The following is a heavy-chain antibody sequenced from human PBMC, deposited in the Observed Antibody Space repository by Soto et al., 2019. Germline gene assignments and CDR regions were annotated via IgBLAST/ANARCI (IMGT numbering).Heavy chain of an antibody. J-gene: IGHJ6*03. D-gene: IGHD2-2*01. CDR2: INAGNGNT. CDR3: ARGHLAVVPVASWFYYMDV. V-gene: IGHV1-3*01. CDR1: GYTFTNYA. Sequence: ASVKVSCKASGYTFTNYAVHWVRQAPGQRLEWMGWINAGNGNTRFSQNLQGRVTITRDTSARTVYMELSSLRSEDTAVYYCARGHLAVVPVASWFYYMDVWGKWTTVTVSS.